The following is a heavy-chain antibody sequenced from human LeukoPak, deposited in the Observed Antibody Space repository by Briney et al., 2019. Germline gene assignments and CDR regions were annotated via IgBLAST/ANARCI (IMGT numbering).Heavy chain of an antibody. J-gene: IGHJ6*03. CDR1: GFTFSGSA. D-gene: IGHD4-17*01. CDR2: IRSKANSYAT. V-gene: IGHV3-73*01. Sequence: GGSLKLSCAASGFTFSGSAMHWVRQASGKGLEWVGRIRSKANSYATAYAASVKGRFTISRDDSKNTAYLQMNSLKTEDTAVYYCTSTTVTTAYYYYMDVWGKGTTVTASS. CDR3: TSTTVTTAYYYYMDV.